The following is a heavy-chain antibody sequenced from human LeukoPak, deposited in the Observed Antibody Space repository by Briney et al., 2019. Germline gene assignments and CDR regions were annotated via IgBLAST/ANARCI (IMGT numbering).Heavy chain of an antibody. CDR2: INPNSGGT. J-gene: IGHJ5*02. Sequence: ASVKVSCKASGYTFTGYYMHWVRQAPGQGLEWMGWINPNSGGTNYAQKFQGRVTMTRDTSISTAYMELSRLRSDDTAVYYCARVIRPTYYDSDVYWFDPWGQGTLVTASS. CDR1: GYTFTGYY. CDR3: ARVIRPTYYDSDVYWFDP. V-gene: IGHV1-2*02. D-gene: IGHD3-22*01.